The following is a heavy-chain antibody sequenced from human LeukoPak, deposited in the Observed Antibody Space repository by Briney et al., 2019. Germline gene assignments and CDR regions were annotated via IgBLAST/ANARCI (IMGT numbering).Heavy chain of an antibody. J-gene: IGHJ4*02. CDR1: GGPISFYY. CDR3: ARHGASGSYLYYFDY. Sequence: SETLSLTCTVSGGPISFYYWSWIGQPPGKGLEGMGYIYYSGSTNYIPSLKSRVTISVDTSKNQFSLKLSSVTAADTAVYFCARHGASGSYLYYFDYWGQGTLVTVSS. D-gene: IGHD1-26*01. CDR2: IYYSGST. V-gene: IGHV4-59*08.